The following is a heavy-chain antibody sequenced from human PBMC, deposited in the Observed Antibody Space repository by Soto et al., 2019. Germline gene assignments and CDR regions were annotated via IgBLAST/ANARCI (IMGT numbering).Heavy chain of an antibody. V-gene: IGHV3-33*01. CDR3: ARGYGWFDP. CDR1: GFTFSSYG. D-gene: IGHD6-13*01. J-gene: IGHJ5*02. Sequence: QVQLVESGGGVVQPGRFLRLSCAASGFTFSSYGMHWVRQAPGKGLEWVAVLWYDGSNKYYADSVKGRFTISRDNSKNTLYLQMNSLRAEDTAVYYCARGYGWFDPWGQGTLVTVSS. CDR2: LWYDGSNK.